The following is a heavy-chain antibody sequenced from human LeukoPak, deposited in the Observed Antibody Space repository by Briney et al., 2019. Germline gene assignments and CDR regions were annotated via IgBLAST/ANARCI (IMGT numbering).Heavy chain of an antibody. J-gene: IGHJ4*02. Sequence: NPSETLSLTCAVYGGSFSGYYWSWIRQPPGKGLEWIGEINHSGSTNYNPSLKSRVTISVDTSKNQFSLKLSSVTAADTAVYYCARGGHYYDSSGYFDYWGQGTLVTVSS. CDR1: GGSFSGYY. CDR3: ARGGHYYDSSGYFDY. D-gene: IGHD3-22*01. CDR2: INHSGST. V-gene: IGHV4-34*01.